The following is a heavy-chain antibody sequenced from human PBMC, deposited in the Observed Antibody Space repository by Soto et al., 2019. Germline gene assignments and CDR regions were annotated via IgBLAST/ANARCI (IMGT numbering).Heavy chain of an antibody. V-gene: IGHV1-2*04. CDR1: GYTFTGYY. CDR2: INPNSGGT. CDR3: AGGPRRIYDYIWGSYRHNWFDP. D-gene: IGHD3-16*02. Sequence: QVQLVQSGAEVKKPGASVKVSCKASGYTFTGYYMHWVRQAPGQGLEWMGWINPNSGGTNYAQKCQGWVTMTRDTSISTAYMELSRLRSDDTAVYYCAGGPRRIYDYIWGSYRHNWFDPWGQGTLVTVSS. J-gene: IGHJ5*02.